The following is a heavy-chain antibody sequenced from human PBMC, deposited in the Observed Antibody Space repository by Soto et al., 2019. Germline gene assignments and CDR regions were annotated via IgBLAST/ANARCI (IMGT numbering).Heavy chain of an antibody. D-gene: IGHD2-15*01. CDR3: GRYCSGGSCHTLDYYGMDV. V-gene: IGHV1-69*13. J-gene: IGHJ6*02. CDR2: IIPVFGTT. Sequence: ASVKVSCKASGGTFRNYGIGWVRQAPGQGLEWMGGIIPVFGTTNYAQKFQGRVTITADESTSTAYIEVSSLRSEDTAMFYCGRYCSGGSCHTLDYYGMDVWGQGTTVTVSS. CDR1: GGTFRNYG.